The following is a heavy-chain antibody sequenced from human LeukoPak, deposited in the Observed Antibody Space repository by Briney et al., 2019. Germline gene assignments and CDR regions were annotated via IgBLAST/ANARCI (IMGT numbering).Heavy chain of an antibody. CDR2: IYHTGST. CDR1: GYSISSGYY. D-gene: IGHD3-22*01. J-gene: IGHJ3*02. V-gene: IGHV4-38-2*02. CDR3: ARDIITTRKSSIDAFDI. Sequence: SETLSLTCTVSGYSISSGYYWGWIRQPPGKGLEWIGNIYHTGSTTYNPSLKSRVTISVDKSKNQFSLKLSSVTAADTAVYYCARDIITTRKSSIDAFDIWGQGTMVTVSS.